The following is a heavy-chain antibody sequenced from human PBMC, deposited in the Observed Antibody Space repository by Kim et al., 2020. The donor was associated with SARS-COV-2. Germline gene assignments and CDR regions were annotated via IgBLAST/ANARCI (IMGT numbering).Heavy chain of an antibody. CDR2: ISSSSSYI. V-gene: IGHV3-21*01. CDR1: GFTFSSYS. CDR3: AREAAEYSYGLPESDY. J-gene: IGHJ4*02. D-gene: IGHD5-18*01. Sequence: GGSLRLSCAASGFTFSSYSMNWVRQAPGKGLEWVSSISSSSSYIYYADSVKGRFTISRDNAKNSLYLQMNSLRAEDTAVYYCAREAAEYSYGLPESDYWGQGTLVTVSS.